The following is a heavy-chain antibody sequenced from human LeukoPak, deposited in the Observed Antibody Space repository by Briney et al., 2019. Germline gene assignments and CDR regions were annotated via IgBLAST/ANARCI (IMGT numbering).Heavy chain of an antibody. CDR2: IKPDGSDK. CDR1: GFTFTNYW. Sequence: GGSLRLSCAASGFTFTNYWMTWVRQAPGKGLEWVANIKPDGSDKNYVDSVKGRFTISRDNAKNSLYLQMNSLRAEDTAMYYCARGVEGSSNMDVWGEGTTVTVSS. J-gene: IGHJ6*04. V-gene: IGHV3-7*03. CDR3: ARGVEGSSNMDV. D-gene: IGHD6-13*01.